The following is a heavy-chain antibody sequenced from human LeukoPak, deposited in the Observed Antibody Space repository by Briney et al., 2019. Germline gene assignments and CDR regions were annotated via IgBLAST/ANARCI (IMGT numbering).Heavy chain of an antibody. V-gene: IGHV1-18*01. Sequence: ASVKDSCKASGYTFTSYGISWVRQAPGQGLEWMGWISAYNGNTNYAQKLQGRVTMTTDISTSTAYMELRSLRSDDTAVYYCARVTFGGVIAHPSFDYWGQGTLVTVSS. CDR3: ARVTFGGVIAHPSFDY. D-gene: IGHD3-16*02. J-gene: IGHJ4*02. CDR2: ISAYNGNT. CDR1: GYTFTSYG.